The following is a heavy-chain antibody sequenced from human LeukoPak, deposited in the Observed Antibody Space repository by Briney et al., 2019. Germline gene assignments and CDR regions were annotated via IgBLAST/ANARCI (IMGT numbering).Heavy chain of an antibody. D-gene: IGHD6-13*01. Sequence: GGSLRLSCAASGFSFSNYSMIWVRQAPGKGLEWVSYIRSSGPSIYYAGSVKGRFTISRDNTKNSLYLQMNSLRPEDTAVYYCARDGPAAGTEVDYWGQGTLVTVSS. CDR3: ARDGPAAGTEVDY. J-gene: IGHJ4*02. CDR2: IRSSGPSI. CDR1: GFSFSNYS. V-gene: IGHV3-21*01.